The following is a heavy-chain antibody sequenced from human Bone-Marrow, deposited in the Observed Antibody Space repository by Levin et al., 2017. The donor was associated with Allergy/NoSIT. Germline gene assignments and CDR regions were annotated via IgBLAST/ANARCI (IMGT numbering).Heavy chain of an antibody. J-gene: IGHJ4*02. CDR2: ISISGDTI. CDR3: ARDVTWGSIDC. CDR1: GFTFSDYY. Sequence: PGGSLRLSCAASGFTFSDYYMTWIRQAPGKGLEWVSYISISGDTIYNADSVKGRFTISRDNAKNSLYLQMNSLRAEDTAVYYCARDVTWGSIDCWGQGTLVTGPS. V-gene: IGHV3-11*01. D-gene: IGHD3-16*01.